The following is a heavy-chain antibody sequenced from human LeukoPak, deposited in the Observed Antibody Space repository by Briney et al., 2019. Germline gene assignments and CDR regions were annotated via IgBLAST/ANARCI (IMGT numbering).Heavy chain of an antibody. D-gene: IGHD6-13*01. CDR3: AKSLYSSSPTVDY. V-gene: IGHV4-39*01. CDR2: IYYSGST. J-gene: IGHJ4*02. Sequence: PSETLSLTCTVSGGSISSYYWGWIRQPPGKGLEWIGSIYYSGSTYYNPSLKSRVTISVDTSKNQFSLKLSSVTAADTAVYYCAKSLYSSSPTVDYWGQGTLVTVSS. CDR1: GGSISSYY.